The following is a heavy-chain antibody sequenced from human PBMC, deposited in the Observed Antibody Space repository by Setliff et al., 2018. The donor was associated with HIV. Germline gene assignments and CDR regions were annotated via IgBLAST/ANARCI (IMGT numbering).Heavy chain of an antibody. CDR2: IYYSGST. Sequence: PSETLSLTCTVSGGSISSHYWSWIRQPPGKGLEWIGSIYYSGSTYYNPSLKSRVTISVDTSKNQFSLKLSSATAADTAVYYCARPFDWGSSHPLGYWSQGTLVTVSS. CDR3: ARPFDWGSSHPLGY. V-gene: IGHV4-59*05. J-gene: IGHJ4*02. CDR1: GGSISSHY. D-gene: IGHD3-9*01.